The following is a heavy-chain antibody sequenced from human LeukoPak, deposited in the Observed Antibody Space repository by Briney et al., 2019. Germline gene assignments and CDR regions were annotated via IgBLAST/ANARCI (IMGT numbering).Heavy chain of an antibody. Sequence: GGSLRLSCAASGFTFSSYSMNWVRQAPGKGLEWVSSISSSSSYIYYADSVKGRFTISRDNAKNSLYLQMNSLRAEDTAVYYCARVNGDLDYFDYWGQGTLVTVSS. CDR2: ISSSSSYI. J-gene: IGHJ4*02. CDR1: GFTFSSYS. V-gene: IGHV3-21*01. D-gene: IGHD4-17*01. CDR3: ARVNGDLDYFDY.